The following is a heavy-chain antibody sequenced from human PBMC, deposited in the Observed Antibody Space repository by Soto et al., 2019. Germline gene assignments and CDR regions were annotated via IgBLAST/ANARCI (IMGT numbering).Heavy chain of an antibody. CDR1: GYTFTSYG. V-gene: IGHV1-18*01. CDR2: ISAYNGNT. Sequence: GASVKVSCKASGYTFTSYGISWVRQAPGQGLEWMGWISAYNGNTNYAQKLQGRVTMTTDTSTSTAYMELRSLRSDDTAVYYCARSRVVTASIISSNWFDPWGQGTLVTVSS. CDR3: ARSRVVTASIISSNWFDP. D-gene: IGHD2-21*02. J-gene: IGHJ5*02.